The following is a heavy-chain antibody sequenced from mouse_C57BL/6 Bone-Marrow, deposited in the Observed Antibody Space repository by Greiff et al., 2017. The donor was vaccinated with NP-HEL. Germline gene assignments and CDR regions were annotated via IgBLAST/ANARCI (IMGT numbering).Heavy chain of an antibody. CDR1: GYTFTSYG. V-gene: IGHV1-81*01. J-gene: IGHJ1*03. D-gene: IGHD2-4*01. Sequence: QVQLQQSGAELARPGASVKLSCKASGYTFTSYGISWVKQRTGQGLEWIGEIYPRSGNTYYNEKFKGKATLTADKSSSTAYMELRSLTSEDSAVYFCARSGITEYFDVWGTGTTVTVSS. CDR2: IYPRSGNT. CDR3: ARSGITEYFDV.